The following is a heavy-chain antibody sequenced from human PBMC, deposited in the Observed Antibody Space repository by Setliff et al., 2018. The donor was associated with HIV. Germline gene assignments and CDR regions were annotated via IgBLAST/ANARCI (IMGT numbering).Heavy chain of an antibody. J-gene: IGHJ4*02. CDR2: IYYTGST. CDR1: YY. V-gene: IGHV4-59*08. D-gene: IGHD3-3*01. Sequence: YYWIWIRQPPGKRLEWIGFIYYTGSTHYNPSLKSRVSMSLDTSKNQFSLSLSSVTAADTAIYYCARHVSVGPIYYYDSWGQGTLVTAPQ. CDR3: ARHVSVGPIYYYDS.